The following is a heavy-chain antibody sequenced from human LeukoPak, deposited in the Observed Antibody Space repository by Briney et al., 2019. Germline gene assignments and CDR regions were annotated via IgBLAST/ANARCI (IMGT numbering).Heavy chain of an antibody. V-gene: IGHV4-4*02. CDR1: GGSISSSNW. CDR3: ARVYYSRSYDYWYFDL. CDR2: IYHSGST. D-gene: IGHD6-13*01. J-gene: IGHJ2*01. Sequence: SETLSLTCAVSGGSISSSNWWSWVRQPPGKGLEWIGEIYHSGSTNYNPSLKSRVTISVDKSKNQFSLKLSSVTAADTAVYYCARVYYSRSYDYWYFDLWGRGTLVTVSS.